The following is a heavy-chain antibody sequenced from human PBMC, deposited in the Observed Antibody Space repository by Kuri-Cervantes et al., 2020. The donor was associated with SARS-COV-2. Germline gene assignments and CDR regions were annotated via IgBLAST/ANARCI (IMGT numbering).Heavy chain of an antibody. J-gene: IGHJ6*03. Sequence: GSLRLSCAVSGSSHSSGSYWCWIRQPPGRGLVWIGSIYHGGTTYYNPSLKSRVTISIDTSNNHFSLRLSSVTAADTAVYYWARDSRSYYQVLLDHYYYSYMDVWGKGTTVTVSS. CDR3: ARDSRSYYQVLLDHYYYSYMDV. V-gene: IGHV4-38-2*02. CDR2: IYHGGTT. CDR1: GSSHSSGSY. D-gene: IGHD1-26*01.